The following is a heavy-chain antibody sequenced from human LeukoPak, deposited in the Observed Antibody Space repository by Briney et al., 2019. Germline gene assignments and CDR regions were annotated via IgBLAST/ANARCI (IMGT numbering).Heavy chain of an antibody. D-gene: IGHD6-13*01. J-gene: IGHJ3*02. CDR2: ISYDGSNK. V-gene: IGHV3-30-3*01. Sequence: PGGSLRLSCGASGFTFSSYAMHWVRQAPGKGLEWVAVISYDGSNKYYADSVKGRFTISRDNSKNTLYLQMNSLRAEDTAVYYCARESGSSWYGAFDIWGQGTMVTVSS. CDR1: GFTFSSYA. CDR3: ARESGSSWYGAFDI.